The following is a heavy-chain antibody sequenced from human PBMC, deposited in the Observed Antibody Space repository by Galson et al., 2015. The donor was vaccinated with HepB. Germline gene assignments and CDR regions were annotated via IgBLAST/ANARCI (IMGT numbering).Heavy chain of an antibody. CDR3: ARDGAYSSSWYEGLFDY. V-gene: IGHV3-30-3*01. Sequence: SLRLSCAASGFTFSSYAMYWVRQAPGKGLEWVAVISYDGSNKYYADSVKGRFTIPRDNSKNTLYLQMNSLRAEDTAVYYCARDGAYSSSWYEGLFDYWGQGTLVTVSS. CDR1: GFTFSSYA. CDR2: ISYDGSNK. D-gene: IGHD6-13*01. J-gene: IGHJ4*02.